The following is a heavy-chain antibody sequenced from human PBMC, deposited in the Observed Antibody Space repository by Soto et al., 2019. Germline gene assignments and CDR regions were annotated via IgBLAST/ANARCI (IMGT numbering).Heavy chain of an antibody. CDR1: WCKFDDYT. CDR3: ARILRSSSPHSPLFDY. D-gene: IGHD6-6*01. V-gene: IGHV3-9*01. CDR2: ISWSSVNL. Sequence: PWGSLRLSWAASWCKFDDYTMHWVRQTPGSGLEWVSSISWSSVNLDYRDSVKGRFTISRDNAKNALYLQMTNMDPVDTATYYCARILRSSSPHSPLFDYWGQGTLVTVSS. J-gene: IGHJ4*02.